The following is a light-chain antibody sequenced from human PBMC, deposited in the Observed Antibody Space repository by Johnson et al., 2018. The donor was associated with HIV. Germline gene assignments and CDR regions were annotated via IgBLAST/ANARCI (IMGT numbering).Light chain of an antibody. V-gene: IGLV1-51*02. Sequence: QSVLTQPPSVSAAPGQKVTISCSGSSSNIGNNYVSWYQQLPGTAPKLLIYENNKRPSGIPDRFSGSKSGTSATLGITGLQTGDEADNYCGTWDSRLSAYVLGTGTKVTVL. J-gene: IGLJ1*01. CDR3: GTWDSRLSAYV. CDR1: SSNIGNNY. CDR2: ENN.